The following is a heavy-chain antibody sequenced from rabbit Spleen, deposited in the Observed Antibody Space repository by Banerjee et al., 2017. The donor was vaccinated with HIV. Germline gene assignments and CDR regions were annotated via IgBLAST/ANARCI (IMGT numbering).Heavy chain of an antibody. CDR1: GFSFSGSYY. V-gene: IGHV1S40*01. CDR2: IYAGSSGFT. J-gene: IGHJ4*01. CDR3: ARDLPGNSYYFSL. D-gene: IGHD3-1*01. Sequence: QSLEESGGDLVKPGASLTLTCTASGFSFSGSYYMCWVRQAPGKGLEWIACIYAGSSGFTYFASWAKGRFTISKTSSTTVTLQMTSLTAADTATYFCARDLPGNSYYFSLWGQGTLVTVS.